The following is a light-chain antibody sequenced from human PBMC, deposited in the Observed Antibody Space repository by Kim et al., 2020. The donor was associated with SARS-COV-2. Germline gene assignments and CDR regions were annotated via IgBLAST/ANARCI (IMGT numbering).Light chain of an antibody. CDR1: NSNIGANT. J-gene: IGLJ3*02. Sequence: GQRVTISCSGGNSNIGANTVNWYQQFPGTAPKLLIYANDRRPSGVPDRFSVSQSGTSASLAISGLQSEDEADYYCATWDDSLNAWVFVGGTKLTVL. CDR2: AND. CDR3: ATWDDSLNAWV. V-gene: IGLV1-44*01.